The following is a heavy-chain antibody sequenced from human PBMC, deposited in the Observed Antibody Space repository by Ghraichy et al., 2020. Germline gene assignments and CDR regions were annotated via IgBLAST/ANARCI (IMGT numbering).Heavy chain of an antibody. D-gene: IGHD4-17*01. V-gene: IGHV3-48*02. CDR3: ARDRTYYGDYGLDY. J-gene: IGHJ4*02. CDR2: ISSSSSTI. CDR1: GFTFSSYS. Sequence: GESLNISCAASGFTFSSYSMNWVRQAPGKGLEWVSYISSSSSTIYYADSVKGRFTISRDNAKNSLYLQMNSLRDEDTAVYYCARDRTYYGDYGLDYWGQGTLVTVSS.